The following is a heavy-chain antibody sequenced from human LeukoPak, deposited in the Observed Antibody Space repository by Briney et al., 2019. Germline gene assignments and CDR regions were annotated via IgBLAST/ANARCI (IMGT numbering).Heavy chain of an antibody. CDR2: IQNDGIST. D-gene: IGHD3-22*01. J-gene: IGHJ4*02. Sequence: PGGSLRLSCAASGFTFSYHWMHWVRQVPGKGLERVSRIQNDGISTTYADSVKGRFTISRDNAKNTLYLQMISLRDEDTAVYFCAKGAEYFYDSSGLIDYWGQGTLVTVSS. CDR3: AKGAEYFYDSSGLIDY. CDR1: GFTFSYHW. V-gene: IGHV3-74*01.